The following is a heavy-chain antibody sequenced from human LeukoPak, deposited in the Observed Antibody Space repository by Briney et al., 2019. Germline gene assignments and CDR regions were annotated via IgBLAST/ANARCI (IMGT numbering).Heavy chain of an antibody. D-gene: IGHD6-13*01. CDR3: AKDRDSSSWYLDY. CDR1: GFTFSSYG. V-gene: IGHV3-30*18. J-gene: IGHJ4*02. Sequence: GRSLRLSCAASGFTFSSYGMHWVPQAPGKGLEWVAVISYDGSNKYYADSVKGRFTISRDNSKNTLYLQMNSLRAEDTAVYYCAKDRDSSSWYLDYWGQGTLVTVCS. CDR2: ISYDGSNK.